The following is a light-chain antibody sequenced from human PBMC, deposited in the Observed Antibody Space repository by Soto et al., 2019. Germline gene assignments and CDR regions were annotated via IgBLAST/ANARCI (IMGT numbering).Light chain of an antibody. CDR2: EVD. Sequence: QSVLTQPASVSGSPGQSITISCAGTTSDVAYYNLVSWYQQHPGRAPKLLIYEVDKRPSGVSVRFSASKSGTSASLAITGLQAEDEADYFCQSYDSSLSGYVFGTGTKVTVL. J-gene: IGLJ1*01. CDR1: TSDVAYYNL. CDR3: QSYDSSLSGYV. V-gene: IGLV2-23*02.